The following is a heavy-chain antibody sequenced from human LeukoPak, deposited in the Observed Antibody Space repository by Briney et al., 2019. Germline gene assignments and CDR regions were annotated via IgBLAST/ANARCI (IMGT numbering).Heavy chain of an antibody. CDR3: ARVSAGVSLDY. D-gene: IGHD2-21*01. CDR1: GFTFSSYS. V-gene: IGHV3-21*01. J-gene: IGHJ4*02. CDR2: ISSSSSYI. Sequence: SGGTLRLSCAASGFTFSSYSMNWVRQAPGKGLEWVSSISSSSSYIYYADSVNGRFTISRDNAKNSLCLQMNSLRAEDTAVYYCARVSAGVSLDYWGQGTLVTVSS.